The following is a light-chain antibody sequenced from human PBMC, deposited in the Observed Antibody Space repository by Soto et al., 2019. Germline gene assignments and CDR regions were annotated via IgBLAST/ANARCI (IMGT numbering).Light chain of an antibody. V-gene: IGLV2-11*01. CDR2: DVS. Sequence: QSVLTQPRSVSGSPGQSVTISCTGTSSDVGGYNYVSWYQQHPGKAPKLMIYDVSKRPSGVPDRFSGSKSGNTASLTISGLQAEDEADYYCCSYAGSYNVVFGGGTQLTL. CDR1: SSDVGGYNY. CDR3: CSYAGSYNVV. J-gene: IGLJ2*01.